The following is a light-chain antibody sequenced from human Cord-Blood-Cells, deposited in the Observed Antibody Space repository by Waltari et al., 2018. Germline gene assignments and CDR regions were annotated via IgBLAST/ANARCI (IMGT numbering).Light chain of an antibody. CDR3: CSYAGSYTYV. V-gene: IGLV2-11*01. CDR1: SSDVGGYNY. J-gene: IGLJ1*01. CDR2: GVS. Sequence: QSALTQPRSVSGSPGQSVTISCTGTSSDVGGYNYVSWYQQHPGKAPKLMIYGVSKRPSGVPDRFSGAKSGNTASLTISGLQAEDEAEYYCCSYAGSYTYVFGTGTKVTVL.